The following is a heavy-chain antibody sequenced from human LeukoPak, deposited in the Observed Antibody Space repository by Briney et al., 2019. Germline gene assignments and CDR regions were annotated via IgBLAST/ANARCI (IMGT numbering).Heavy chain of an antibody. V-gene: IGHV1-24*01. CDR2: FDPEDGAT. Sequence: ASVKVSXKVSGYTLTELSMHWVRQAPGKGLEWMGGFDPEDGATIYAQKFQGRVTMTEDTSTDTAYMELSSLRSEDTAVYYCATVPRYNWNYDYWGQGTLVTVSS. CDR3: ATVPRYNWNYDY. J-gene: IGHJ4*02. D-gene: IGHD1-20*01. CDR1: GYTLTELS.